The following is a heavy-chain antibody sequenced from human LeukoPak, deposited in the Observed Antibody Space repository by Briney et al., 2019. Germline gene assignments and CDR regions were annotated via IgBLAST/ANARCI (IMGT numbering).Heavy chain of an antibody. CDR3: ARDRLAAAGYYYYYYMDV. CDR2: ISSSSSYI. CDR1: GFTFSSYS. Sequence: PGGSLRLSCAASGFTFSSYSMNWVRQAPGKGLEWVSSISSSSSYIYYADSVKGRFTISRDNAKNSLYLQMNSLRAEDTAVYYCARDRLAAAGYYYYYYMDVWGKGTTVTVSS. V-gene: IGHV3-21*01. D-gene: IGHD6-13*01. J-gene: IGHJ6*03.